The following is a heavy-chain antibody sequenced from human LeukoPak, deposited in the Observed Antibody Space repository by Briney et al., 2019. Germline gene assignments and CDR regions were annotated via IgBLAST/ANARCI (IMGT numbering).Heavy chain of an antibody. D-gene: IGHD3-10*01. Sequence: SETLSLACTVSGGSISSGSHYWGWIRQPPGKGLEWIGNIYYSGNSYYNPSLKSRVTISVDASENQFSLNLSSVTAADTAVYYCARLSYGSGSHYNFYFDFWGQGTLVTVSA. CDR1: GGSISSGSHY. CDR2: IYYSGNS. V-gene: IGHV4-39*01. CDR3: ARLSYGSGSHYNFYFDF. J-gene: IGHJ4*02.